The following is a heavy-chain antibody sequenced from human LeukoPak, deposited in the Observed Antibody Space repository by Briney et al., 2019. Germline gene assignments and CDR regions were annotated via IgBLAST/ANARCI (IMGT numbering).Heavy chain of an antibody. Sequence: GGSLRLSCAASGFTLSYYGTHWVRQAPGKGLEWVAVIWSHGRSQYYADSVKGRFTISRDNSKNTLYLQMNSLRAEDTAVYYCAKGPSGYYDILTGPLYFDYWGQGTLVTVSS. J-gene: IGHJ4*02. D-gene: IGHD3-9*01. CDR1: GFTLSYYG. V-gene: IGHV3-33*06. CDR3: AKGPSGYYDILTGPLYFDY. CDR2: IWSHGRSQ.